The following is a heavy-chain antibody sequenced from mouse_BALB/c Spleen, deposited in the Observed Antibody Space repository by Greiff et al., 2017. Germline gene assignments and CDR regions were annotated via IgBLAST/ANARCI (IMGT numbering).Heavy chain of an antibody. V-gene: IGHV5-12-1*01. Sequence: EVKLVESGGGLVKPGGSLKLSCAASGFAFSSYDMSWVRQTPEKRLEWVAYISSGGGSTYYPDTVKGRFTIARDNAKNTLYLQMSSLKSEDTAMYYCARLTTATFDYWGQGTTLTVSS. J-gene: IGHJ2*01. D-gene: IGHD1-2*01. CDR2: ISSGGGST. CDR1: GFAFSSYD. CDR3: ARLTTATFDY.